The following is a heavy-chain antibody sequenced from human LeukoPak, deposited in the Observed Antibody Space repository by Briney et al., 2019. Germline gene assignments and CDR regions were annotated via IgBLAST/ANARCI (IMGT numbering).Heavy chain of an antibody. J-gene: IGHJ4*02. CDR1: GGSISSSSYY. CDR2: IYYSGST. CDR3: ARSIIPYYFDY. Sequence: SETLSLTCTVSGGSISSSSYYWSWIRQPPGKGLEWIGYIYYSGSTNYNPSLKSRVTISVDTSKNQFSLKLSSVTAADTAVYYCARSIIPYYFDYWGQGTLVTVSS. V-gene: IGHV4-61*01.